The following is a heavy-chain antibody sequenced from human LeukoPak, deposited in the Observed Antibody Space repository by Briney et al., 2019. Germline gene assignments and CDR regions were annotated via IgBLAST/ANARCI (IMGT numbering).Heavy chain of an antibody. CDR3: ATGGSRVRGSDY. CDR1: GFTFSTYS. D-gene: IGHD1-26*01. J-gene: IGHJ4*02. V-gene: IGHV3-21*01. Sequence: KSGGSLRLSCAASGFTFSTYSMDWVRQAPGKGLEWVSSISSSSGYIFHTDSVKGRFTISKDNAKTSLYLQMNSLRAEDTAVYYCATGGSRVRGSDYWGQGTLVTVSS. CDR2: ISSSSGYI.